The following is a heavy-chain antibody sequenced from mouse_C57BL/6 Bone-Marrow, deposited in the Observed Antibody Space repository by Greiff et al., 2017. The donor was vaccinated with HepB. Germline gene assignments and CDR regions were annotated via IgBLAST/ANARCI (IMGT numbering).Heavy chain of an antibody. CDR2: IHPNSGST. V-gene: IGHV1-64*01. CDR3: AKIYYGNAYYYAMDY. J-gene: IGHJ4*01. Sequence: QVQLQQPGAELVKPGASVKLSCKASGYTFTSYWMHWVKQRPGQGLEWIGMIHPNSGSTNYNEKFKSKATLTVDKSSSTAYMQLSSLTSEDSAVYYCAKIYYGNAYYYAMDYWGQGTSVTVSS. D-gene: IGHD2-1*01. CDR1: GYTFTSYW.